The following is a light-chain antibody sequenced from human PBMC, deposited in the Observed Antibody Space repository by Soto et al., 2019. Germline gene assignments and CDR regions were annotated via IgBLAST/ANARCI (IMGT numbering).Light chain of an antibody. Sequence: QSALTQPASVSGSPGQSITVSCTGTSNDLGRYNYVSWYQQHPGKAPKLIIYEVSNRPSGVSDRFSGSKSGNTASLTISGLQAEDEADYYCSSYTSSSTLDVFGTGTKVTVL. CDR3: SSYTSSSTLDV. J-gene: IGLJ1*01. CDR2: EVS. V-gene: IGLV2-14*01. CDR1: SNDLGRYNY.